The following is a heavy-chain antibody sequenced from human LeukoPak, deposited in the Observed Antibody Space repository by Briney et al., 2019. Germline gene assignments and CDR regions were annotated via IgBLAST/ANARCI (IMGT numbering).Heavy chain of an antibody. CDR1: GYTFTSYG. V-gene: IGHV1-18*01. Sequence: ASVKVSCKTSGYTFTSYGVSWVRQAPGQGLEWMGWISTYNGNTNYAQRLQGRVTMTTDTPTRTAYMELRSLRSDDTAVYYCARDRTLHHYDFWSGNYTSYFDYWGQGTLVTVSS. J-gene: IGHJ4*02. CDR2: ISTYNGNT. D-gene: IGHD3-3*01. CDR3: ARDRTLHHYDFWSGNYTSYFDY.